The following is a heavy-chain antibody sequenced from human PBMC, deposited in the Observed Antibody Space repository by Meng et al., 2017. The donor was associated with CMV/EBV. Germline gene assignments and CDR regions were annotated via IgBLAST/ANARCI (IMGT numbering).Heavy chain of an antibody. V-gene: IGHV4-31*02. CDR1: GGSISSGGYY. CDR2: IYYSGST. D-gene: IGHD6-13*01. CDR3: ARTGIAAAGHNWFDP. Sequence: GGSISSGGYYWSWIRQHPGKGLEWIGYIYYSGSTYYNPSLKSRVTISVDTSKNQFSLKLSSVTAADTAVYYCARTGIAAAGHNWFDPWGQGTLDTVSS. J-gene: IGHJ5*02.